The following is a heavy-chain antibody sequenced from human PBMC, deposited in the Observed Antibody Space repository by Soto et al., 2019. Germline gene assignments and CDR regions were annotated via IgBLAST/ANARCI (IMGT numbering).Heavy chain of an antibody. V-gene: IGHV4-61*01. CDR1: GGSVSDKTYY. D-gene: IGHD4-17*01. CDR3: ASMDDYGGNSNY. J-gene: IGHJ4*02. CDR2: INHSGST. Sequence: PSETLSLTCSVSGGSVSDKTYYWSWIRQPPGKRLEWLGEINHSGSTNYNPSLKSRVTISVDTSKNQFSLRLSSVTVADTAVYYCASMDDYGGNSNYWGQGTLVTVSS.